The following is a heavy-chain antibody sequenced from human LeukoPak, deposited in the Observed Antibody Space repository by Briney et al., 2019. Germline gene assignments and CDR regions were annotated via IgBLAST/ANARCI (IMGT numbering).Heavy chain of an antibody. J-gene: IGHJ5*02. V-gene: IGHV1-18*01. D-gene: IGHD3-3*01. CDR3: ARVGYDFWSGLLRWFDP. CDR2: ISAYNGNT. CDR1: GYTFTSYG. Sequence: SVKVSCKASGYTFTSYGISWVRQAPGQGLEWMGWISAYNGNTNYAQKLQGRVTMTTDTSTSTAYMELRSLRSDDTAVYYCARVGYDFWSGLLRWFDPWGQGTLVTVSS.